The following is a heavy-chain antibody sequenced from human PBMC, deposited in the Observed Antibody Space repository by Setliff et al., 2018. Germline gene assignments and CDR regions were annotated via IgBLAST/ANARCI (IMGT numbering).Heavy chain of an antibody. V-gene: IGHV3-7*01. Sequence: GGSLRLSCVASTFTFSNYWVSWVRQAPGKGLEWLASINPHGSEKYYADSVKGRFTISRDNAKNSLSLQMNNLRTEDTAVYYCFGAGTCSYWGQGTLVTVSS. CDR2: INPHGSEK. CDR1: TFTFSNYW. J-gene: IGHJ4*02. CDR3: FGAGTCSY. D-gene: IGHD3-10*01.